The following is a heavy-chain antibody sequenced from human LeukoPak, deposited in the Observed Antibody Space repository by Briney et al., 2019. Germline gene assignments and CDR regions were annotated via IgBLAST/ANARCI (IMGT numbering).Heavy chain of an antibody. D-gene: IGHD1-14*01. V-gene: IGHV3-33*01. J-gene: IGHJ6*03. Sequence: GGSLRLSCAASGFTFSSYGMHWVRQAPGKGLEWVAVIWYDGSNKYYADSVEGRFTISRDNSKNTLYLQMNSLRAEDTAVYYCARAGSGGYYYYYMDVWGKGTTVTVSS. CDR3: ARAGSGGYYYYYMDV. CDR1: GFTFSSYG. CDR2: IWYDGSNK.